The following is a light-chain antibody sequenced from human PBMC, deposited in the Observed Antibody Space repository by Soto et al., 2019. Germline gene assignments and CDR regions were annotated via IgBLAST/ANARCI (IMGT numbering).Light chain of an antibody. Sequence: EITTTQSPVTLCVSPGERATLSCRASQSVRTQLAWYQQKVGQAPRLIIYGASTRATGIPARFSGSGSGTEFTLTIVSLQSEDSAIYYCQQYNNRPPYTFGQGTKVDIK. CDR1: QSVRTQ. V-gene: IGKV3-15*01. CDR3: QQYNNRPPYT. J-gene: IGKJ2*01. CDR2: GAS.